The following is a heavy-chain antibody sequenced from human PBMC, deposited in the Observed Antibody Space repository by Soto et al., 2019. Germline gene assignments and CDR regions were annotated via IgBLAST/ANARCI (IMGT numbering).Heavy chain of an antibody. CDR1: GFTFNAYT. V-gene: IGHV3-43*01. D-gene: IGHD3-9*01. J-gene: IGHJ4*02. Sequence: LRLSCAASGFTFNAYTMHWVRQAPGKGLEWVSLISWDGGITYYGDSVKGRFTVSRDNSDNPLYLQMTSLRSDDTAFYYCAKDSYDILTGQKRYFDSWGQGTLVTVSS. CDR3: AKDSYDILTGQKRYFDS. CDR2: ISWDGGIT.